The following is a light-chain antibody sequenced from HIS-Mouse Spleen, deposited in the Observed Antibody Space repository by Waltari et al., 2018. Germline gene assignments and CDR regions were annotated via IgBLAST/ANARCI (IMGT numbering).Light chain of an antibody. J-gene: IGLJ2*01. Sequence: QSALTQPASVSGSPGQSITISCTGRSSNIGAGYDVPWYQQLPGTAPKLLIYGNSNPPSGGPDRFPGSKSGTSASLAITGLQAEDEADYYCQSYDSSLSGSVVFGGGTKLTVL. V-gene: IGLV1-40*01. CDR2: GNS. CDR3: QSYDSSLSGSVV. CDR1: SSNIGAGYD.